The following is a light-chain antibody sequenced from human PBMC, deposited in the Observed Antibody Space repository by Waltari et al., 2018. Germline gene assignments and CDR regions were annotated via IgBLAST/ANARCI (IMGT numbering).Light chain of an antibody. Sequence: EIVLTQSPGTLSVSPGERATVSCRTSQTITGSWLTWYHQKPGQAPRLLIYGASNRAPGIPDRFSGSGSGTDFTLTISRLEPEDFAVYYCQHYVRLPVTFGQGTKVEIK. CDR1: QTITGSW. CDR3: QHYVRLPVT. CDR2: GAS. J-gene: IGKJ1*01. V-gene: IGKV3-20*01.